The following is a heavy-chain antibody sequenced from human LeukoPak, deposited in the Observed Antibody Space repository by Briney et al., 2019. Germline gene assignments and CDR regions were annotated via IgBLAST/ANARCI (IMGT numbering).Heavy chain of an antibody. CDR1: GGSFSGYY. Sequence: KTSETLSLTCAVYGGSFSGYYWSWIRQPPGKGLEWIGEINHSGSTYYNPSLKSRITISVDTSKNQFSLKLSSVTAADTAVYYCARRKQWLSGFFDYWGQGTLVTVSS. V-gene: IGHV4-34*01. D-gene: IGHD6-19*01. J-gene: IGHJ4*02. CDR3: ARRKQWLSGFFDY. CDR2: INHSGST.